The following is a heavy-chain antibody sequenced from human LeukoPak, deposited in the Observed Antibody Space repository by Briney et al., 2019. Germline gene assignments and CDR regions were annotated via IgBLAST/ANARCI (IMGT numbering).Heavy chain of an antibody. CDR1: GGSISSGDYY. CDR2: INHSGST. J-gene: IGHJ6*02. Sequence: SETLSLTCTVSGGSISSGDYYWSWIRQPPGKGLEWIGEINHSGSTNYNPSLKSRVTISVDTSKNQFSLKLSSVTAADTAVYYCARGGDGSGYYYYGMDVWGQGTTVTVSS. D-gene: IGHD5-24*01. CDR3: ARGGDGSGYYYYGMDV. V-gene: IGHV4-39*07.